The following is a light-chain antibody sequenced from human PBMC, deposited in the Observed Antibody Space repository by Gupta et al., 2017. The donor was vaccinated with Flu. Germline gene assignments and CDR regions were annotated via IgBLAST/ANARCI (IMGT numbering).Light chain of an antibody. Sequence: NFMLTQPHSVSESPGKTVTISCTRSGGSIASNYVQWYQQRPGSSPTTVIYEDNQRPSGVPDRFSGSIDSSSTSASLTISGLRTEDEAYYYCQSYDSNSQVFGEGTKLTVL. CDR2: EDN. CDR3: QSYDSNSQV. J-gene: IGLJ3*02. V-gene: IGLV6-57*01. CDR1: GGSIASNY.